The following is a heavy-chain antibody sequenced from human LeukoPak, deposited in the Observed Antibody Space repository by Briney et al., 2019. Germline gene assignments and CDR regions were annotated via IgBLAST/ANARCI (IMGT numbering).Heavy chain of an antibody. CDR3: VRAIVYSAYDYLGY. Sequence: GGPLRLSCAASGFTFRTSWMHWVRQAPGKGLVWVSRINSDGSTTNYADSVKGRFTISRDNAKNTLYLQMNSLRAEDTAVYYCVRAIVYSAYDYLGYWGQGSLVTVSS. CDR2: INSDGSTT. D-gene: IGHD5-12*01. V-gene: IGHV3-74*01. J-gene: IGHJ4*02. CDR1: GFTFRTSW.